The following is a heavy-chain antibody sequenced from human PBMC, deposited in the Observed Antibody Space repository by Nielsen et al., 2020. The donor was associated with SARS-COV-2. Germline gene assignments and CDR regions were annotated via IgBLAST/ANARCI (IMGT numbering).Heavy chain of an antibody. V-gene: IGHV4-39*01. D-gene: IGHD3-9*01. CDR3: ARKGQYYDILTGFRNYYYYYGMDV. CDR2: IYYSGST. J-gene: IGHJ6*02. Sequence: WIRQLPGKGLEWIGSIYYSGSTYYNPSLKSRVTISVDTSKNQFSLKLSSVTAADTAVYYCARKGQYYDILTGFRNYYYYYGMDVWGQGTTVTVSS.